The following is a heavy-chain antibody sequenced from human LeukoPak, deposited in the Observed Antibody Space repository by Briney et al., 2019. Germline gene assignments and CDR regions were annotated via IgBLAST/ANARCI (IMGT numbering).Heavy chain of an antibody. V-gene: IGHV3-30*02. CDR1: GFTFSSYG. D-gene: IGHD5-12*01. J-gene: IGHJ6*03. Sequence: PGGSLRLSCAASGFTFSSYGMHWVRQAPGKGLEWVAFIRYDGSNKYYADSVKGRFTISRDNSKNTLYLHVNSLRPEDTAVYYCAKGSSYEAQYYHYYMDVRGKGTTVTISS. CDR2: IRYDGSNK. CDR3: AKGSSYEAQYYHYYMDV.